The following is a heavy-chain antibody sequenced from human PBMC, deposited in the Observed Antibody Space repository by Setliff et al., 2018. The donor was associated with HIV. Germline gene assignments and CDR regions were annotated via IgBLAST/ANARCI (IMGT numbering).Heavy chain of an antibody. Sequence: NLSETLSLTCTVSGGSISSSSYYWGWIRQPPGKGLEWIGNIYYSGSTYYNPSLKSRVTISVDTSKNQFSLKLSSVTAADTAVYYCAREGGLDYYDSSGHYSYWGQGTLVTVSS. CDR3: AREGGLDYYDSSGHYSY. V-gene: IGHV4-39*07. CDR2: IYYSGST. CDR1: GGSISSSSYY. J-gene: IGHJ4*02. D-gene: IGHD3-22*01.